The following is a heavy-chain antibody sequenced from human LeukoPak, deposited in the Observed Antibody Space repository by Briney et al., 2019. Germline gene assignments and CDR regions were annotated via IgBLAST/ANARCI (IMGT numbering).Heavy chain of an antibody. Sequence: QTGGSLRLSCAASGFTVSSNYMSWVRQAPGKGLEWVSVIYSGGSTYYADSVKGRFTISRDNAKNSLYLQMNSLRAEDTALYHCARGGYSSSWEDYYYYGMDVWGQGTTVTVSS. CDR2: IYSGGST. J-gene: IGHJ6*02. V-gene: IGHV3-53*01. D-gene: IGHD6-13*01. CDR1: GFTVSSNY. CDR3: ARGGYSSSWEDYYYYGMDV.